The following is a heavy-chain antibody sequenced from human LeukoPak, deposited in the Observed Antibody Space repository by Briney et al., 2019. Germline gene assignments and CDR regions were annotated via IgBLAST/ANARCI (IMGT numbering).Heavy chain of an antibody. D-gene: IGHD3-9*01. CDR3: AIYNDILTGYLDY. CDR2: INPNSGGT. CDR1: GYTFTGYY. V-gene: IGHV1-2*02. Sequence: GASVKVSCKASGYTFTGYYMHWVRQAPGQGLEWMGWINPNSGGTNYAQKFQGRVTMTRDTSISTAYMELSRLRSDDTAVYYCAIYNDILTGYLDYWGQGTLVTVSS. J-gene: IGHJ4*02.